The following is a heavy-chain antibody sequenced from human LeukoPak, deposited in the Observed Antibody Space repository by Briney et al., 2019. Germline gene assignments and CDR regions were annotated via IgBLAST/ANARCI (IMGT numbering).Heavy chain of an antibody. V-gene: IGHV4-34*01. J-gene: IGHJ4*02. D-gene: IGHD3-16*02. Sequence: SQTLSLTRAVYGRSFSGYYWSWIPHPPGKGLEWIGEINQRGSTNHNPSPTSRVTLSVDTAKNQFSLKLSSVTAADTAVYYCARARIMITFGGVIVYYYFDYWGQGTLVTVSS. CDR1: GRSFSGYY. CDR2: INQRGST. CDR3: ARARIMITFGGVIVYYYFDY.